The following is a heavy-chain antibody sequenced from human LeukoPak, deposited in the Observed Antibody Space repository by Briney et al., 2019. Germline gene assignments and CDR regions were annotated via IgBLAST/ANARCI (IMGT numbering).Heavy chain of an antibody. D-gene: IGHD2-2*01. J-gene: IGHJ6*02. CDR1: GGSISSYY. CDR2: IYTSGST. V-gene: IGHV4-4*07. CDR3: ARAGALVVVPAATSNYYYYGMDV. Sequence: SETLSLTCTVSGGSISSYYWSWIRQPAGKGLEWMGRIYTSGSTNYNPSLKSRVTMSVDTSKNQFSLKLSSVTAADTAVYYCARAGALVVVPAATSNYYYYGMDVWGQGTTVTVS.